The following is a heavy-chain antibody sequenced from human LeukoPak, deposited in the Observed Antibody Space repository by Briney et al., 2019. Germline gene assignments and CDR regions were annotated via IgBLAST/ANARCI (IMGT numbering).Heavy chain of an antibody. CDR3: ARGIGGYNYFNY. CDR2: LHHAGTT. D-gene: IGHD3-16*01. J-gene: IGHJ4*02. CDR1: GYPIGGRAY. V-gene: IGHV4-38-2*01. Sequence: SETLSLTCAVSGYPIGGRAYWAWIRQTPGKGLEGIGSLHHAGTTYYNPSLQSRVAISMDASKNEFFLTMTSVTAADTAVYYCARGIGGYNYFNYWGQGTLVAVSS.